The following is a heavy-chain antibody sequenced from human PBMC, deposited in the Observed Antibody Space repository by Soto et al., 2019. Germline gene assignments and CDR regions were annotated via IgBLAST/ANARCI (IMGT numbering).Heavy chain of an antibody. Sequence: GSLRLSCAASAFTFSNFAMTWVRQTPRKGLEWLSSISPLGDYIYYADSVKGRFTVSRDNSKNTLYLQMTSLRVEDTATYYCAIQGNEGTAAVAYSFDYWARGTLVTVSS. D-gene: IGHD6-19*01. V-gene: IGHV3-23*01. CDR3: AIQGNEGTAAVAYSFDY. CDR1: AFTFSNFA. J-gene: IGHJ4*02. CDR2: ISPLGDYI.